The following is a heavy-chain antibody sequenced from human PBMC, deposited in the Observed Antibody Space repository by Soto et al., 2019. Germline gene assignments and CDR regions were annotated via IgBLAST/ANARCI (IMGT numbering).Heavy chain of an antibody. CDR1: GDSVSSNSAA. J-gene: IGHJ3*02. CDR2: TYYRSKWYN. Sequence: PSQTLSLPCAISGDSVSSNSAAWNWIRQSPSRGLEWLGRTYYRSKWYNDYAVSVKSRITINPDTSKNQFSPQLNSVTPEDTAVYYCARDQGRYCSSTSCYFDAFDIWGQGTMVTVSS. V-gene: IGHV6-1*01. CDR3: ARDQGRYCSSTSCYFDAFDI. D-gene: IGHD2-2*01.